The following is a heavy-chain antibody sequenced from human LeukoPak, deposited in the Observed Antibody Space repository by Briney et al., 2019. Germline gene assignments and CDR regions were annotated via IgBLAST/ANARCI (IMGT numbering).Heavy chain of an antibody. J-gene: IGHJ5*02. CDR1: GYTFTSYY. V-gene: IGHV1-46*01. CDR2: INPSGGST. Sequence: ASVKVSCKASGYTFTSYYMHWVRQAPGQGLEWMGIINPSGGSTSYAQKFQGRVTMTRDMSTSTVYMELSSLRSEDTAVYYCASGYYGQNWFDPWGQGTLVTVSS. D-gene: IGHD3-10*01. CDR3: ASGYYGQNWFDP.